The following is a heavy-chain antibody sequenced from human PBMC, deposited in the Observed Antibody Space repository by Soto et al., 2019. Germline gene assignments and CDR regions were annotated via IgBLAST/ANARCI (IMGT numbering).Heavy chain of an antibody. CDR3: ARAGEGF. J-gene: IGHJ4*02. D-gene: IGHD2-21*01. Sequence: GGSLRLSCAASGFTFSSNWMHWVRRVPGRGLVWVSRINTDGSRTSYEDSVEGRFTISRDNAKNTVYLQMSSLRAEDTAVYYCARAGEGFWGQGTLVTVSS. CDR1: GFTFSSNW. CDR2: INTDGSRT. V-gene: IGHV3-74*01.